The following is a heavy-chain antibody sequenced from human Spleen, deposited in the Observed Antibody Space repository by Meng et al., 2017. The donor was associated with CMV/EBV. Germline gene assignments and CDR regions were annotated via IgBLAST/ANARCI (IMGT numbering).Heavy chain of an antibody. Sequence: ASVKVSCKASGYTFTSYGISWVRQAPGQGLEWMGWISAYNGNTNYAQKLQGRVTMTTDTSTSTAYMELRSLRSDDTAVYYCARERSVLLWFGELLTWVGDYYYGMDVWGQGTTVTV. D-gene: IGHD3-10*01. V-gene: IGHV1-18*01. CDR3: ARERSVLLWFGELLTWVGDYYYGMDV. J-gene: IGHJ6*02. CDR2: ISAYNGNT. CDR1: GYTFTSYG.